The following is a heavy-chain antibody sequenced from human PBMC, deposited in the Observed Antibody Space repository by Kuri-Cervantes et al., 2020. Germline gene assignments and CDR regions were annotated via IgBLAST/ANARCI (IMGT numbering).Heavy chain of an antibody. CDR2: ISSSGSTI. CDR1: GFTFSDYY. CDR3: ARDGGSGSLDYYYYMDV. V-gene: IGHV3-11*04. Sequence: GESLKISCAASGFTFSDYYMSWIRQAPGKGLEWVSYISSSGSTIYYADSVKGRFTISRDNAKNSLYLQMNSLRAEDTAVYYCARDGGSGSLDYYYYMDVWGKGTTVTVSS. J-gene: IGHJ6*03. D-gene: IGHD3-10*01.